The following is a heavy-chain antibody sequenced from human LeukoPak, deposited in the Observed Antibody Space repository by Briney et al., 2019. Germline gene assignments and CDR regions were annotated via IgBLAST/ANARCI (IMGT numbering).Heavy chain of an antibody. Sequence: PGGSLRLFCGAAGFAYINCHLQGVSQAPGKGLEWVSAISAGGGTSYYLDSVKGRFTISRDNSKNTVFLQLNVLRAEDTAIYYCASFCSSDAGLDAWGQGTTVTVSS. CDR3: ASFCSSDAGLDA. J-gene: IGHJ6*02. D-gene: IGHD2-15*01. CDR2: ISAGGGTS. CDR1: GFAYINCH. V-gene: IGHV3-23*01.